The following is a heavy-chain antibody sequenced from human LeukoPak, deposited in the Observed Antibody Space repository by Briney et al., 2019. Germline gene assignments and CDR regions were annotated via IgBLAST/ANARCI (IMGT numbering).Heavy chain of an antibody. CDR3: AKDPNRVATIRQYFDY. V-gene: IGHV3-23*01. J-gene: IGHJ4*02. Sequence: PGGSLRLSCAASGFTLSGYAMSWVRQAPGKGLEWVSAISGSGGSTYYADSVKGRFTISRDNSKNTLYLQMNSLRAEDKGVYHCAKDPNRVATIRQYFDYWGQGTLVTVSS. CDR1: GFTLSGYA. D-gene: IGHD5-12*01. CDR2: ISGSGGST.